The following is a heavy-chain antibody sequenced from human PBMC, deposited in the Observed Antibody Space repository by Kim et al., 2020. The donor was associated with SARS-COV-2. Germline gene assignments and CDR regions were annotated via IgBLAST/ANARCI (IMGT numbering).Heavy chain of an antibody. CDR2: ISYDGSNK. Sequence: GGSLRLSCAASGFTFSSYAMHWVRQAPGKGLEWVAVISYDGSNKYYADSVKGRFTISRDNSKNTLYLQMNSLRAEDTAVYYCARDVGIDYGDYRGSMDVWGQGTTVTVSS. CDR3: ARDVGIDYGDYRGSMDV. D-gene: IGHD4-17*01. V-gene: IGHV3-30*04. J-gene: IGHJ6*02. CDR1: GFTFSSYA.